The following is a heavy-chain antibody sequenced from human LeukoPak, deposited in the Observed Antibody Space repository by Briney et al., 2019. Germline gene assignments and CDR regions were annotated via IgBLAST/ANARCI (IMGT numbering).Heavy chain of an antibody. CDR1: GLTFSSYG. V-gene: IGHV3-30*02. CDR2: IRFDGSDK. CDR3: AKGDGAFDI. J-gene: IGHJ3*02. Sequence: GGSLRLSCAASGLTFSSYGMNWVRQAPGKGLEWVAYIRFDGSDKYYADSVKGRFTISRDNSKNTLYLQMNSLRAEDTAMYCCAKGDGAFDIWGQGTMVTVSS. D-gene: IGHD5-24*01.